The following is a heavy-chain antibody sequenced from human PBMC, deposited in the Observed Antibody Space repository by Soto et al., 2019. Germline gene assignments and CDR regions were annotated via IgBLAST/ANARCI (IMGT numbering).Heavy chain of an antibody. CDR2: IIPIFGTA. CDR1: GGTFSSYA. Sequence: QVQLVQSGAEVKKPGSSVKVSCKASGGTFSSYAISWVRQAPGQGLEWMGGIIPIFGTANYAQKFQGRVTSTADESTSTDYMELSSLRSEDTAVYYCAREIGTTRDYYYGMDVWGQGTTVTVSS. CDR3: AREIGTTRDYYYGMDV. D-gene: IGHD1-7*01. J-gene: IGHJ6*02. V-gene: IGHV1-69*12.